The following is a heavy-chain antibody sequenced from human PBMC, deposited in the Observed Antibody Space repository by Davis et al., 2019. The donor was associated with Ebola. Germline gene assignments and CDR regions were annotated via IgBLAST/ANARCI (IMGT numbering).Heavy chain of an antibody. V-gene: IGHV1-18*04. J-gene: IGHJ5*02. CDR1: GYTFTSYG. D-gene: IGHD2-2*01. CDR2: ISGHNGYT. Sequence: ASVKVSCKASGYTFTSYGINWVRQAPGQGLEWMGWISGHNGYTRYAQTHQGRVTMTTDTAMTTAYMELTSLRSDDTAVYYCARDGSPYCTSSSCYRAAWFDPWGQGTLVTVSS. CDR3: ARDGSPYCTSSSCYRAAWFDP.